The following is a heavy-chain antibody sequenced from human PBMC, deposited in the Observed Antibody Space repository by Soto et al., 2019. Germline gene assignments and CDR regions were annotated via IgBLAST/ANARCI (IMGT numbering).Heavy chain of an antibody. V-gene: IGHV3-7*01. J-gene: IGHJ4*02. CDR2: VKQDGSEK. D-gene: IGHD3-10*01. Sequence: GWSLRLSCASSVFTFISYWMSWVRQAPGKGLEWVASVKQDGSEKYYVDSVKGRFTISRDNAKNSLYLQMNSLRAEDTAVYYCARDRGQFDYWGQGTLVTVPQ. CDR3: ARDRGQFDY. CDR1: VFTFISYW.